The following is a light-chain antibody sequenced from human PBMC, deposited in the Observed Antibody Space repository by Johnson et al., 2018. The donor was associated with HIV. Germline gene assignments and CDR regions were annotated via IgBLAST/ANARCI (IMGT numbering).Light chain of an antibody. V-gene: IGLV1-51*02. Sequence: QSVLTQPPSVSAAPGQKVTISCSGSSSNIGYHYVSWYQQLPGTAPKLLIYENNKRPSGIPDRFSGSKSGTSATLGITGLQTGDEAEYYCATWDTSLSAGGVFGTGTKVTVL. J-gene: IGLJ1*01. CDR3: ATWDTSLSAGGV. CDR1: SSNIGYHY. CDR2: ENN.